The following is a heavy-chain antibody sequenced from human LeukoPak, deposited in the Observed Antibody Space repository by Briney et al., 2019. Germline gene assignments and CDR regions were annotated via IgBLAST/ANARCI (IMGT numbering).Heavy chain of an antibody. CDR2: IYSGGST. D-gene: IGHD2-21*02. CDR3: ARDCGGDCSDAFDI. Sequence: GGSLRLSCAASGFTFSDNSMDWVRQAPGKGLEGVSVIYSGGSTYYADSVMGRFTISRDNSKNTLYLQMNSLRAEDTAVYYCARDCGGDCSDAFDIWGQGTMVTVSS. J-gene: IGHJ3*02. CDR1: GFTFSDNS. V-gene: IGHV3-53*01.